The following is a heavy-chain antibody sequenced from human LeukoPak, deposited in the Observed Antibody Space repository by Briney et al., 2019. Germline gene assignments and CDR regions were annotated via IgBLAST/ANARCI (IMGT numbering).Heavy chain of an antibody. V-gene: IGHV3-15*01. Sequence: GGSLRLSCAASGFTFSNAWMSWVRQPPGKGLEWVGRIKSKTDGGTTDYAAPVKGRFTISRDDSKNTLYLQMNSLKTEDTAVYYCTATIFGVSGGYWGQGTLVTVSS. CDR2: IKSKTDGGTT. CDR1: GFTFSNAW. J-gene: IGHJ4*02. D-gene: IGHD3-3*01. CDR3: TATIFGVSGGY.